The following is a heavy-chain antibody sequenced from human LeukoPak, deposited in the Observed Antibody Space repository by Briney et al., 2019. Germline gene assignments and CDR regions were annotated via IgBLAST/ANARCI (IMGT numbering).Heavy chain of an antibody. Sequence: SETLSLTCAVFNGSLSNYYWSWIRQSPGKGLECIGEINHSGSTNYNPSLKSRVTISVDTSKNQFSLKLGSVTAADTAVYYCARGATGYDYVWGSYRPFDYWGQGTLVTVSS. V-gene: IGHV4-34*01. CDR3: ARGATGYDYVWGSYRPFDY. CDR1: NGSLSNYY. J-gene: IGHJ4*02. CDR2: INHSGST. D-gene: IGHD3-16*02.